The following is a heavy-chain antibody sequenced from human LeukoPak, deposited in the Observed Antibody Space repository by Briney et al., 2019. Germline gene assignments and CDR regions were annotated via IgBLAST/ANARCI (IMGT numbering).Heavy chain of an antibody. CDR1: GGSISSSSYY. D-gene: IGHD3-16*02. CDR2: IYYSGST. V-gene: IGHV4-39*01. J-gene: IGHJ4*02. Sequence: SETLSLTCTVSGGSISSSSYYWGWIRQPPGKGLEWIGSIYYSGSTYYNPSLKSRVTISVDTSKNQFSLKLSSVTAADTAVYYCARHGRVWGSYRLDYWGQGTLVTVSS. CDR3: ARHGRVWGSYRLDY.